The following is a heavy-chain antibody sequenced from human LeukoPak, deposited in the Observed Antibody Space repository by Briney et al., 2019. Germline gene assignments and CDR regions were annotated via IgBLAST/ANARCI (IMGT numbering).Heavy chain of an antibody. Sequence: GGSLRLSCAASGFTFSSTWMSWVRQAPGKGQEWVANIKQDGSEKNYLDSVKGRFTISRDNAKNSLFLQMNNLRDDDTAVYYCARQNNCGSWGQGTLVTVSS. CDR3: ARQNNCGS. CDR2: IKQDGSEK. V-gene: IGHV3-7*01. D-gene: IGHD1-1*01. J-gene: IGHJ5*02. CDR1: GFTFSSTW.